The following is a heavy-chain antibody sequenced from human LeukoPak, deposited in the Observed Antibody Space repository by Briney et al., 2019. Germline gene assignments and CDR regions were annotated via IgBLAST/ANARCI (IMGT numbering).Heavy chain of an antibody. V-gene: IGHV1-69*13. D-gene: IGHD5-18*01. CDR2: IIPIIGTA. CDR1: GGTFSSYA. CDR3: ARGGKRDTAMVTLGY. Sequence: ASVRVSCKASGGTFSSYAISWVRQAPGQGLEWMGGIIPIIGTANYAQKFQGRVTITADESTSTAYMELSSLRSDDTAVYYCARGGKRDTAMVTLGYWGQGTLVTVSS. J-gene: IGHJ4*02.